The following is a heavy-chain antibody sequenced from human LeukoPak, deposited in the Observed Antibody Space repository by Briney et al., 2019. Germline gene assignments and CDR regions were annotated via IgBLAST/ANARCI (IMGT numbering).Heavy chain of an antibody. V-gene: IGHV5-51*01. CDR3: ARHLGIVGATRDAFDI. D-gene: IGHD1-26*01. Sequence: GESLKISCKGSGYSFTSSWIGWVRQMPGKGLERMGIIYPGDSDTRYSPSFQGQVTISADKSISTAYLQWSSLKASDTAMYFCARHLGIVGATRDAFDIWDQGTMVTVSS. J-gene: IGHJ3*02. CDR2: IYPGDSDT. CDR1: GYSFTSSW.